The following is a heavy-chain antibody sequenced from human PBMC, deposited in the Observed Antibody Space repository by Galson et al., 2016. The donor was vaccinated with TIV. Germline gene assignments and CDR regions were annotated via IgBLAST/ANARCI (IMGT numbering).Heavy chain of an antibody. V-gene: IGHV3-23*01. D-gene: IGHD3-3*01. CDR2: ISATGGST. J-gene: IGHJ6*02. Sequence: SLRLSCAASGFTFSDLVMHWVRQAPGKGLEWVSSISATGGSTYYAGSVRGRFTTSRDNSNDHLSLHMSNLRAEDTAVYYCAKTIDASGVLINYFYYGMDVWGHGTTVSVSS. CDR3: AKTIDASGVLINYFYYGMDV. CDR1: GFTFSDLV.